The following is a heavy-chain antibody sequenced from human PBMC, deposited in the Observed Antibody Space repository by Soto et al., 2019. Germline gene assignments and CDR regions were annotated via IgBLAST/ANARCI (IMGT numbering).Heavy chain of an antibody. D-gene: IGHD6-19*01. Sequence: EVQLVESGGGLVQPGGSLRLSCAASGFTFGSYSMNWVRQAPGKGLEWVSYISSSSSTMFYADSVKGRFTISRDNAKNSLYLQMNSLRDEDTAVYYCAMEISSGWYNYFDYWGQGTLVTVSS. V-gene: IGHV3-48*02. J-gene: IGHJ4*02. CDR3: AMEISSGWYNYFDY. CDR2: ISSSSSTM. CDR1: GFTFGSYS.